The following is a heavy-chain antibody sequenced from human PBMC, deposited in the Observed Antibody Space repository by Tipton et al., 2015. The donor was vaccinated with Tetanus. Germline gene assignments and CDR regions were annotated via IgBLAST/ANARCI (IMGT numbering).Heavy chain of an antibody. CDR3: ARVFTRGYTYGTTFDY. CDR2: VHYSGTT. D-gene: IGHD5-18*01. CDR1: GGSISSYY. J-gene: IGHJ4*02. Sequence: TLSLTCTVSGGSISSYYWTWIRQPPGRRLEWIGYVHYSGTTYYNPSLKSRVTISVDTSNNQFSLKVTSVTAADTAVYYCARVFTRGYTYGTTFDYWGQGTLVTVSS. V-gene: IGHV4-59*08.